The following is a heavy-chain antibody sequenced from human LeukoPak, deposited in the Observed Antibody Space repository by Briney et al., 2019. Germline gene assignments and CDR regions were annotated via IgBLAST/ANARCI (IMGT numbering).Heavy chain of an antibody. CDR3: AKSDAIVVVPAAPTH. CDR1: GFTFSSYG. D-gene: IGHD2-2*01. V-gene: IGHV3-30*02. CDR2: IRYDGSNK. J-gene: IGHJ4*02. Sequence: GGSLRLSCAASGFTFSSYGMHWVRQAPGKGLEWVAFIRYDGSNKYYADSVKGRFPISRDNSKNTLYLQMNSLRAEDTAVYYCAKSDAIVVVPAAPTHWGQGTLVTVSS.